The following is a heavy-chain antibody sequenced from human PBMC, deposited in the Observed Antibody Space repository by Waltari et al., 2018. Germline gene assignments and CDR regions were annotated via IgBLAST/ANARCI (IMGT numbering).Heavy chain of an antibody. CDR3: ACQNWNYGWGWFDL. CDR1: GGSISSSSYY. CDR2: IYYSGST. V-gene: IGHV4-39*01. J-gene: IGHJ5*02. Sequence: QLQLQESGPGLVKPSEALSLACTVSGGSISSSSYYWGWIRQPPEEGLDWIGIIYYSGSTYDKTSVKSRGTISVDTTKNQFYLKLSSVNAEETAVYYWACQNWNYGWGWFDLWGQGTLVTVCS. D-gene: IGHD3-16*01.